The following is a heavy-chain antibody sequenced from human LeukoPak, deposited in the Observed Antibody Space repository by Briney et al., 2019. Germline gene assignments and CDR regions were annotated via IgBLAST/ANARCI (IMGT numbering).Heavy chain of an antibody. CDR1: GFTFSSYS. CDR3: AREYSSDWPTRFDY. V-gene: IGHV3-48*01. CDR2: ISSSSSTI. D-gene: IGHD6-19*01. Sequence: PGGSLRLSCAASGFTFSSYSMNWVRQAPGKGLEWVSYISSSSSTIYYADSVKGRFTISRDNAKNSLYLQMNSLRAEDTAVYYCAREYSSDWPTRFDYWGQGTLVTVSS. J-gene: IGHJ4*02.